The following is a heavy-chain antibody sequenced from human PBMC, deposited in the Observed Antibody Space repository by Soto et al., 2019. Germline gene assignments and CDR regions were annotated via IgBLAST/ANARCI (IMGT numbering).Heavy chain of an antibody. Sequence: SVKVSCKASGGTFSSYAITWVRQAPGQGLERMGGINPIFGTANYAQKFQGRVTITADESTSTAYMELSSLRSEDTAVYYCARSRMATVVIGAFDIWGQGTMVTVSS. J-gene: IGHJ3*02. CDR3: ARSRMATVVIGAFDI. CDR1: GGTFSSYA. V-gene: IGHV1-69*13. CDR2: INPIFGTA. D-gene: IGHD4-17*01.